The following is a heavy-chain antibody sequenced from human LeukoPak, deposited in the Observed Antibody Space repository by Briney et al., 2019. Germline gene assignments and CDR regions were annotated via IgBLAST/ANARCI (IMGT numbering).Heavy chain of an antibody. CDR3: AREWGDGYYDRTLDY. CDR2: INPSGGST. D-gene: IGHD3-22*01. Sequence: GASVKVSCKASGYTFTSYYMHWVRQAPGQGLEWMGIINPSGGSTSYAQKFQGRVTMTRDMSTSTVYMELSSLRSEDTAVYYCAREWGDGYYDRTLDYWGQGTLVTVSS. CDR1: GYTFTSYY. V-gene: IGHV1-46*01. J-gene: IGHJ4*02.